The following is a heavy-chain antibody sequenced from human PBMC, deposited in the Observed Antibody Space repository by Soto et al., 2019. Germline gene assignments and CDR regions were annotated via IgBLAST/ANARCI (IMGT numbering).Heavy chain of an antibody. J-gene: IGHJ6*02. CDR1: GYSFSDYF. CDR2: INPKTAAT. CDR3: ARIKWGLNYYNGMDV. Sequence: QVQLVQSGAEVKKSGASVKVSCKPSGYSFSDYFIQWVRQAPGQGLDGVAWINPKTAATNYAKKFQGRVSVTWDTSSTTAYMELTSLRPDDTAVYYCARIKWGLNYYNGMDVWGQGTTVIVSS. D-gene: IGHD1-26*01. V-gene: IGHV1-2*02.